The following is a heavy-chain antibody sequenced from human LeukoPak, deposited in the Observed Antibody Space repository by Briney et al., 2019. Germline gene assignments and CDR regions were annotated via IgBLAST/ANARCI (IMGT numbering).Heavy chain of an antibody. Sequence: GASVKVSCKASGYTFTRYYMHWVRQAPGQGLEWMGWINPNSGGTNYAQKFQGRVTMTRDTSISTAYMELSRLRSDDTAVYYCARDTTMRITTLGYWGQGTLVTVSS. J-gene: IGHJ4*02. CDR2: INPNSGGT. V-gene: IGHV1-2*02. CDR3: ARDTTMRITTLGY. CDR1: GYTFTRYY. D-gene: IGHD1-1*01.